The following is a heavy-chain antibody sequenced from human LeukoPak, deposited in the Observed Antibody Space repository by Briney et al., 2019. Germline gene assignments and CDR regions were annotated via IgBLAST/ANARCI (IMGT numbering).Heavy chain of an antibody. V-gene: IGHV3-15*01. J-gene: IGHJ1*01. CDR1: GFTFGSYN. CDR2: IKSKTDGGTT. D-gene: IGHD6-19*01. CDR3: TTAVAGYFQH. Sequence: GGSLRLSCAASGFTFGSYNINWVRQAPGMGLEWVGRIKSKTDGGTTDYAAPVKGRFTISRDDSKNTLYLQTNSPKTEDTAVYYCTTAVAGYFQHWGQGTLVTVSS.